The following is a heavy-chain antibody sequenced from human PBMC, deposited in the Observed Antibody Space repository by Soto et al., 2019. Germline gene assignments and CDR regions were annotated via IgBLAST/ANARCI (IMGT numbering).Heavy chain of an antibody. Sequence: QLQLQESGSGLVKPSQTLSLTCTVSGGSIVRGGYCWTWIRQAPGQGLESIGYIYQSGNSYLNPSLKSGVTWSVDNSMNQFSLNLTSVTAADTAVYYCASGGADWSLRYFDVWGRGTLVTVSS. CDR2: IYQSGNS. D-gene: IGHD3-9*01. J-gene: IGHJ2*01. V-gene: IGHV4-30-2*01. CDR1: GGSIVRGGYC. CDR3: ASGGADWSLRYFDV.